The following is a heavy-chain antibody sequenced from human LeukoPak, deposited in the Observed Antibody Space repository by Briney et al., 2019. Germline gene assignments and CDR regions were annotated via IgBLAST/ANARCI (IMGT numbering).Heavy chain of an antibody. CDR3: GVVAVPAGLYYYYMDV. CDR2: IIPIFGTV. CDR1: GGTFSSYA. V-gene: IGHV1-69*13. Sequence: GASVKVSCKASGGTFSSYAISWVRQAPGQGLEWMGGIIPIFGTVNYAQKFQGRVTITADESTSTAYMELSSLRSEDTAVYYCGVVAVPAGLYYYYMDVWGKGTTVTVSS. D-gene: IGHD2-2*01. J-gene: IGHJ6*03.